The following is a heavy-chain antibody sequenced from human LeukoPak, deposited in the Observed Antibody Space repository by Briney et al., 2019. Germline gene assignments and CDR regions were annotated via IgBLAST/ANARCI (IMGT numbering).Heavy chain of an antibody. CDR3: ARHTGTLLGRLDY. V-gene: IGHV4-39*01. J-gene: IGHJ4*02. Sequence: PSETLSLTCTVSGGSISSSSYYWGWIRQAPGRGLEWIGSVYYSGTTYYNPSLKSRVTISVDTSKNQFSLKLSSVTAADTAVYYCARHTGTLLGRLDYWGQGTLVTVSS. D-gene: IGHD2-21*02. CDR1: GGSISSSSYY. CDR2: VYYSGTT.